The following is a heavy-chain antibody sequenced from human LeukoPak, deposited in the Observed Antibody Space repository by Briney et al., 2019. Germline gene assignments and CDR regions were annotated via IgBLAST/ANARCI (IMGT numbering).Heavy chain of an antibody. Sequence: ASVKVSCKASGYTFTSYAMHWVRQAPGQRLEWMGWINAGNGNTKYSQKFQGRVTITRDRSASTAYMELSSLRSEDTAVYYCARVDLVQQWLVPSGDYWGQGILVTVSS. V-gene: IGHV1-3*01. D-gene: IGHD6-19*01. CDR2: INAGNGNT. J-gene: IGHJ4*02. CDR1: GYTFTSYA. CDR3: ARVDLVQQWLVPSGDY.